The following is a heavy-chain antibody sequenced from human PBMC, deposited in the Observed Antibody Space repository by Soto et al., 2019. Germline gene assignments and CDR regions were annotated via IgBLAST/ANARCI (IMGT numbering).Heavy chain of an antibody. Sequence: GGSLRLSCAASGFTFSSYGMHWVRQAPGKGLEWVAVIWYDGSNKYYADSVKGRFTISRDNSKNTLYLQMNSLRAEDTAVYYCARDRSSSSSVYGGGLDVWGQGTTVTVSS. D-gene: IGHD6-6*01. CDR3: ARDRSSSSSVYGGGLDV. CDR2: IWYDGSNK. CDR1: GFTFSSYG. J-gene: IGHJ6*02. V-gene: IGHV3-33*01.